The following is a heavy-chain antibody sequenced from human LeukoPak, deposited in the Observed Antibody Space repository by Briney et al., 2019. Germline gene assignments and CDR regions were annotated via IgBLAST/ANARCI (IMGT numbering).Heavy chain of an antibody. J-gene: IGHJ3*02. Sequence: SETLSLTCTVSGGSISSGGYSWSWIRQPPGKGLEWIGYIYHRGTPSYTPSLKTRVTISVDTSKNQFSLKLSSVTAADTAVYYCARYCSGGSCWAFDIWGQGTMVTASS. D-gene: IGHD2-15*01. V-gene: IGHV4-30-4*07. CDR2: IYHRGTP. CDR3: ARYCSGGSCWAFDI. CDR1: GGSISSGGYS.